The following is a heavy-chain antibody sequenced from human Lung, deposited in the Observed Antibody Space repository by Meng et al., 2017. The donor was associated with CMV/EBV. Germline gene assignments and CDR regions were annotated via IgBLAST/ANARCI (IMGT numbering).Heavy chain of an antibody. CDR3: ARDYKFDTRPFDY. V-gene: IGHV4-39*07. D-gene: IGHD3-22*01. J-gene: IGHJ4*02. CDR2: IHSSGYT. CDR1: GDSVSSSDYH. Sequence: SXTLSLTCSVSGDSVSSSDYHWAWIRQPPGKGLECIGSIHSSGYTYSNPSLKSRVVFSLDTSKNQFSLKLSSVTAADTAVYYCARDYKFDTRPFDYWGQGXLVTVSS.